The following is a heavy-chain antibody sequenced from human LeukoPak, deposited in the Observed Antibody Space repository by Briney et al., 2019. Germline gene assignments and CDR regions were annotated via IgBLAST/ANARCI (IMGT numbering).Heavy chain of an antibody. CDR1: GGSFSGYY. V-gene: IGHV4-34*01. CDR2: INHSGST. CDR3: ARYTMVRGAKFDY. D-gene: IGHD3-10*01. J-gene: IGHJ4*02. Sequence: SETLSLTCAVYGGSFSGYYWSWIRQPPGKGLEWIGGINHSGSTNYNPSLKSRVTISVDTSKNQFSLKLSSVTAADTAVYYCARYTMVRGAKFDYWGQGTLVTVSS.